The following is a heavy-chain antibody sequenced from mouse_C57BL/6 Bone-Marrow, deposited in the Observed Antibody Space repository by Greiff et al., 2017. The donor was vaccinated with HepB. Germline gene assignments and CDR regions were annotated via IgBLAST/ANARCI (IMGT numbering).Heavy chain of an antibody. CDR2: IYPGSGST. CDR3: ARGSDYDVWFAD. J-gene: IGHJ3*01. V-gene: IGHV1-55*01. Sequence: QVYVKQPGAELVKPGASVKMSCKASGYTFTSYWITWVKQRPGQGLEWIGDIYPGSGSTNYNEKFKSKATLTVDTSSSTAYMQLSSLTSEDSAVYYCARGSDYDVWFADWGQGTLVTVSA. CDR1: GYTFTSYW. D-gene: IGHD2-4*01.